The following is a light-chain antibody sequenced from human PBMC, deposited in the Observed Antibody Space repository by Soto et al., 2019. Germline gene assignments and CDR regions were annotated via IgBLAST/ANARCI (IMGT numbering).Light chain of an antibody. CDR3: SSYTSSSTTV. V-gene: IGLV2-14*01. CDR2: DVS. Sequence: QSALTQPASVSGSPGQSITISCTGTSSDVGGYNYVSWYQQHPGKAPKLMIYDVSNRPSGVSNRFSGSKSGNTASLTISVLQAEDAADYYCSSYTSSSTTVFGTGTKLTVL. J-gene: IGLJ1*01. CDR1: SSDVGGYNY.